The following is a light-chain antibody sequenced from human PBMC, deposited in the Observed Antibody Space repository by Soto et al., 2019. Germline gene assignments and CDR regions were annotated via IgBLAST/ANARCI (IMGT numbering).Light chain of an antibody. V-gene: IGKV3-15*01. CDR1: QTINNN. J-gene: IGKJ1*01. CDR2: GAS. Sequence: VMTQAPATLSVSPGERATLSCRASQTINNNVAWYQLKDGQVPRLVIYGASTRATGIPARFSGSGSGTEFTLTISSLQSEDFAVYYCQQYNKWPPWTFGQGTKVDIK. CDR3: QQYNKWPPWT.